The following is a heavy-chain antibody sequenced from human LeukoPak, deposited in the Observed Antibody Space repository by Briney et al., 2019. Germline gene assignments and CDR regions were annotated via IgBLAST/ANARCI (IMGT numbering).Heavy chain of an antibody. Sequence: GGSLRLSCAASGFTFSSYWMHWVRHATGKGLVWVSRINSDGSSTSYADSVKGRFTISRDNAKNTLYLQMNSLRAEDTAVYYCAAGYCSSTSCYAAHYWGQGTLVTVSS. CDR3: AAGYCSSTSCYAAHY. D-gene: IGHD2-2*03. J-gene: IGHJ4*02. CDR1: GFTFSSYW. V-gene: IGHV3-74*01. CDR2: INSDGSST.